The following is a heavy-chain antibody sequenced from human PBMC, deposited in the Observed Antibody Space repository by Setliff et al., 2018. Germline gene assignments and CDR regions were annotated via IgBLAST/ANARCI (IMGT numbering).Heavy chain of an antibody. D-gene: IGHD3-22*01. J-gene: IGHJ6*03. V-gene: IGHV4-59*08. Sequence: PSETLSLTCAVSGAAISTYHWSWLRQPPGKGLERIGYVSYGGSTKYNPSLESRVTISLDAPKNQFSLKLTSVTAADTAVYYCARTGTTYYYSCMDVWGKGTTVTVSS. CDR3: ARTGTTYYYSCMDV. CDR2: VSYGGST. CDR1: GAAISTYH.